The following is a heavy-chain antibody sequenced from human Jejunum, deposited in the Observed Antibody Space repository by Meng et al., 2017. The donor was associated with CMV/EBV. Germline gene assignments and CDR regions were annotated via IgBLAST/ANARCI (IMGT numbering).Heavy chain of an antibody. CDR3: AKDKVLVSPYYYGMDV. V-gene: IGHV3-30*02. CDR1: TFRSYG. CDR2: IRHDGTPK. Sequence: TFRSYGMHWVRQAPGKGLEGVAFIRHDGTPKYHADSVKGRFTISRDNSKNTLYLQMDNLRVEDTAVYYCAKDKVLVSPYYYGMDVWGQGTTVTVSS. D-gene: IGHD2-2*01. J-gene: IGHJ6*02.